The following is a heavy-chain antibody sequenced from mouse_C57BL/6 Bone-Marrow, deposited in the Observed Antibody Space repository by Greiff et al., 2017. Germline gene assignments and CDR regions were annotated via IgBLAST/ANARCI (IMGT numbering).Heavy chain of an antibody. Sequence: QVQLQQPGAELVKPGASVKLSCKASGYTFTSYWMHWVKQRPGQGLEWIGMIHPTSGSTNYNEKFKSKATLTVDKSSSTAYMQLSSLASADSAVYYCARGGVYGSSLNWGQGTTLTVSS. CDR2: IHPTSGST. V-gene: IGHV1-64*01. CDR3: ARGGVYGSSLN. CDR1: GYTFTSYW. J-gene: IGHJ2*01. D-gene: IGHD1-1*01.